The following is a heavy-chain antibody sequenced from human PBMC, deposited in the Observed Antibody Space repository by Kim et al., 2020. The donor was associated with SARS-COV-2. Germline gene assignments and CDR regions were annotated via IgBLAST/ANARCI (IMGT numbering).Heavy chain of an antibody. CDR2: INAGNGNT. CDR1: GYTFTSYA. Sequence: ASVKVSCKASGYTFTSYAMHWVRQAPGQRLEWMGWINAGNGNTKYSQKFQGRVTITRDTSASTAYMELSSLRSEDTAVYYCARDPLRYFDWLPRFDPWGQGTLVTVSS. J-gene: IGHJ5*02. D-gene: IGHD3-9*01. V-gene: IGHV1-3*01. CDR3: ARDPLRYFDWLPRFDP.